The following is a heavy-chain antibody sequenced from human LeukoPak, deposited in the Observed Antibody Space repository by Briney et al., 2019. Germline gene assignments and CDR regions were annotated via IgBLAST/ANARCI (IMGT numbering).Heavy chain of an antibody. CDR3: ATYSSGWYEHYFDY. J-gene: IGHJ4*02. CDR2: MNPNSGNT. V-gene: IGHV1-8*01. D-gene: IGHD6-19*01. CDR1: GYTLTSYD. Sequence: ASVKVSCKASGYTLTSYDINWVRQATGQGLEWMGWMNPNSGNTGYAQKFQGRVTMTRNTSISTAYMELSSLRSEDTAVYYCATYSSGWYEHYFDYWGQGTLVTVSS.